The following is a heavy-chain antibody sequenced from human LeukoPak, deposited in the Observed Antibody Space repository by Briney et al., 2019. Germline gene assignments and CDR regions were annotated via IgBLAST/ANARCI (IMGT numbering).Heavy chain of an antibody. J-gene: IGHJ6*03. CDR1: GFTVSSNY. CDR2: IYSGGST. CDR3: ARHPTVTPMDYYYYMDV. D-gene: IGHD4-17*01. Sequence: GGSLRLSCAASGFTVSSNYMSWVRQAPGKGLEWASVIYSGGSTYYADSVKGRFTISRDNSKNTLYLQMNSLRAEDTAVYYCARHPTVTPMDYYYYMDVWGKGTTVTISS. V-gene: IGHV3-53*01.